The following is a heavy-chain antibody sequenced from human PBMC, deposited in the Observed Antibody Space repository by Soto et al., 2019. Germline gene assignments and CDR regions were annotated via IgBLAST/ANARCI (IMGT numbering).Heavy chain of an antibody. J-gene: IGHJ6*03. CDR1: GGSISSYY. CDR3: ARRVRYCSSTSCYAEDYYYYMDV. D-gene: IGHD2-2*01. CDR2: IYYSGST. Sequence: QVQLQESGPGLVKPSETLSLTCTVSGGSISSYYWSWIRQPPGTGLEWFGDIYYSGSTNYNPSLKRRVTISVDTSKNQFSLKLSSVTAADTAVYYCARRVRYCSSTSCYAEDYYYYMDVWGKGTTVTVSS. V-gene: IGHV4-59*01.